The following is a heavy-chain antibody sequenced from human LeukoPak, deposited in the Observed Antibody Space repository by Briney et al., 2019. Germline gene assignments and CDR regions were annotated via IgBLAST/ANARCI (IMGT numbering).Heavy chain of an antibody. CDR3: ARVSSGSYYFDS. CDR2: IYYSGST. V-gene: IGHV4-39*07. J-gene: IGHJ4*02. Sequence: SETLSLTCTVSGGSISSSSYYWGWIRQPPGKGLEWIGIIYYSGSTYYNPSLKSRVTISVDTSKNQFSLKVTSVTAADTAVYYCARVSSGSYYFDSWGQGTLVTVSS. CDR1: GGSISSSSYY. D-gene: IGHD1-26*01.